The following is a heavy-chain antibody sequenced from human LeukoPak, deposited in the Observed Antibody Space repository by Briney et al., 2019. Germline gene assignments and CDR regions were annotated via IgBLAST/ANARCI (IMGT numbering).Heavy chain of an antibody. CDR1: GGSLSSYY. V-gene: IGHV4-59*01. CDR3: ARAGEQQLEFDY. CDR2: IYYSGST. D-gene: IGHD6-13*01. J-gene: IGHJ4*02. Sequence: PWETLSLTCTVSGGSLSSYYWSWIRQPPGKGLEWIGYIYYSGSTNYNPPLKSQVQISVDTSKNQFSLKLSSVTAADTAVYFCARAGEQQLEFDYWGQGTLVTVSP.